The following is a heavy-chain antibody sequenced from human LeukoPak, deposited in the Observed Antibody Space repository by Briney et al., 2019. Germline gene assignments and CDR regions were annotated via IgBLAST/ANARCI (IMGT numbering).Heavy chain of an antibody. CDR3: ARHSVAGRDY. CDR2: IYYSGST. J-gene: IGHJ4*02. CDR1: GGSISSSSYY. D-gene: IGHD6-19*01. V-gene: IGHV4-39*01. Sequence: SETLSLTCTVPGGSISSSSYYWGWIRQPPGKGLEWIGSIYYSGSTYYNPSLKSRVTISVDTSKNQFSLKLSSVTAADTAVYYCARHSVAGRDYWGQGTLVTVSS.